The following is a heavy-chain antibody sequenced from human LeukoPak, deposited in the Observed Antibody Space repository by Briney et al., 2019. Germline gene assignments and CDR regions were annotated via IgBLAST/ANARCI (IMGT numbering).Heavy chain of an antibody. V-gene: IGHV4-34*01. J-gene: IGHJ3*02. CDR3: ASGSPTNAFDI. CDR1: GGSFSGYY. Sequence: SETLSLTCAVYGGSFSGYYWSWIRQPPGKGLEWIGEINHSGSTNYNPSLKSRVTISVDTSKNQFSLKLSSVTAADTAVYYCASGSPTNAFDIWGQGTMVTVSS. CDR2: INHSGST.